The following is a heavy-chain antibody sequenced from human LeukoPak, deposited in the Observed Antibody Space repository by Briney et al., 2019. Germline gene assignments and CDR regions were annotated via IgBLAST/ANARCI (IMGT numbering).Heavy chain of an antibody. CDR3: AREDSRGPFAAFDI. J-gene: IGHJ3*02. Sequence: SETLSLTCTVSGGSISSCYWSWIRQPPGKGLEWIGYIYYSGSTNYNPSLKSRVTISVDTSKSQFSLKLSSVTAADTAVYYCAREDSRGPFAAFDIWGQGTMVTVSS. CDR2: IYYSGST. CDR1: GGSISSCY. D-gene: IGHD3-22*01. V-gene: IGHV4-59*01.